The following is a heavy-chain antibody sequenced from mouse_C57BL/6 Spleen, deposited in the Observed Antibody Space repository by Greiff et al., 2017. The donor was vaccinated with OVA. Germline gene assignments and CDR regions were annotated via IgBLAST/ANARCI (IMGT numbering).Heavy chain of an antibody. Sequence: QVQLQQSGAELVRPGTSVKVSCKASGYAFTNYLIEWVKQRPGQGLEWIGVINPGSGGTNYNEKFKGKATLTADKSSSTAYMQLSSLTSEDSAVYFCARGSDYDAYAMDYWGQGTSVTVSS. J-gene: IGHJ4*01. CDR3: ARGSDYDAYAMDY. CDR2: INPGSGGT. D-gene: IGHD2-4*01. CDR1: GYAFTNYL. V-gene: IGHV1-54*01.